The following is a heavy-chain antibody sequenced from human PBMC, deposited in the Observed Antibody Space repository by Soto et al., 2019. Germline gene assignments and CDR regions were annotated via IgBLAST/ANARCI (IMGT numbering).Heavy chain of an antibody. CDR1: GGSISSYY. Sequence: SETLSLTCTVSGGSISSYYWSWIRQPAGKGLEWIGRIYTSGSTNYNPSLKSRVTMSVDTSKNQLSLKLSSVTAADTAVYYCARDMRGYCSSTSCYTGQNWFDPWGQGTLVTVSS. D-gene: IGHD2-2*02. CDR3: ARDMRGYCSSTSCYTGQNWFDP. CDR2: IYTSGST. J-gene: IGHJ5*02. V-gene: IGHV4-4*07.